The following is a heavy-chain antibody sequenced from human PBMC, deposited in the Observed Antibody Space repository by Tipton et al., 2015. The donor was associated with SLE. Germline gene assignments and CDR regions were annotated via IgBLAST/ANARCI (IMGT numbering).Heavy chain of an antibody. CDR2: IYYSGST. CDR3: ARVVWSEAARRDNWFDP. J-gene: IGHJ5*02. D-gene: IGHD6-6*01. CDR1: GGSISSDDYF. Sequence: TLSLTCTVSGGSISSDDYFWSWIRQPPGKGLEWIGYIYYSGSTYYNPSLKSRVTISVDTSKNQFSLKLSSVTAADTAVYYCARVVWSEAARRDNWFDPWGQGTLVTVSS. V-gene: IGHV4-30-4*01.